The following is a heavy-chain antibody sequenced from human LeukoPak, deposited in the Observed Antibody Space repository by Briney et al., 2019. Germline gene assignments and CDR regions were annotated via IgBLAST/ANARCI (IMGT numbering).Heavy chain of an antibody. J-gene: IGHJ5*02. Sequence: SVKVSCKASGGTFSSYAISWVRQAPGQGLEWMGGIIPIFGTANYAQKFQGRVTITADESTSTAYMELSSLRSEDTAVYYCARDRSHPDYDILTGEWFDPWGQGTLVTVSS. CDR2: IIPIFGTA. D-gene: IGHD3-9*01. CDR3: ARDRSHPDYDILTGEWFDP. CDR1: GGTFSSYA. V-gene: IGHV1-69*13.